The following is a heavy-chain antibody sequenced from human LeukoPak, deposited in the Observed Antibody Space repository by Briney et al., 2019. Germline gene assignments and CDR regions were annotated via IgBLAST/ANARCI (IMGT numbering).Heavy chain of an antibody. CDR1: GYTFTSYD. V-gene: IGHV1-8*01. Sequence: ASVKVSCKASGYTFTSYDINWVRQATGQGLEWMGWMNPNSGNTGYAQKFQGRVTMTRDTSISTAYMELSRLRSDDTAVYYCALGLRSDWFDPWGQGTLVTVSS. D-gene: IGHD3-10*02. CDR2: MNPNSGNT. J-gene: IGHJ5*02. CDR3: ALGLRSDWFDP.